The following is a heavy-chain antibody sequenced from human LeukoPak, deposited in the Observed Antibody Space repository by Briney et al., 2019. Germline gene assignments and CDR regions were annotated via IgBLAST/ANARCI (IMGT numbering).Heavy chain of an antibody. D-gene: IGHD4-23*01. V-gene: IGHV3-48*03. J-gene: IGHJ4*02. CDR1: GFTFSSYA. CDR3: ARESYRGSSFDY. Sequence: GGSLRLSCAASGFTFSSYAMSWVRQAPGKGLEWVSYISSSGSTIYYADSVKGRFTISRDNAKNSLYLQMNSLRAEDTAVYYCARESYRGSSFDYWGQGTLVTVSS. CDR2: ISSSGSTI.